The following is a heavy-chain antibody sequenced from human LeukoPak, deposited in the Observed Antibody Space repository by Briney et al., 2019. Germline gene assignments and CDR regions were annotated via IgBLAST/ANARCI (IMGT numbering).Heavy chain of an antibody. CDR3: ARDNTLWFGPLSDY. Sequence: SVKVSCKASGGTFSSYAISWVRQAPGQGLEWMGGIIPIFGTANYAQKFQGRVTITADKSTSTAYMELSSLRSEDTAVYYCARDNTLWFGPLSDYWGQGTLVTVSS. D-gene: IGHD3-10*01. CDR2: IIPIFGTA. CDR1: GGTFSSYA. J-gene: IGHJ4*02. V-gene: IGHV1-69*06.